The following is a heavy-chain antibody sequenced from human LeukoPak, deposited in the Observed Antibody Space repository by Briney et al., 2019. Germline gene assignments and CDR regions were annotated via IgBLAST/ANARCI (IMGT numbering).Heavy chain of an antibody. V-gene: IGHV4-34*01. CDR1: GGSFSGYY. CDR3: ASHPPSYDILTGHHTTYYFDY. CDR2: IYYSGST. D-gene: IGHD3-9*01. Sequence: SETLSLTCAVYGGSFSGYYWSWIRQPPGKGLEWIGSIYYSGSTYYNPSLKSRVTISVDTSKNQFSLKLSSVTAADTAVYYCASHPPSYDILTGHHTTYYFDYWGQGTLVTVSS. J-gene: IGHJ4*02.